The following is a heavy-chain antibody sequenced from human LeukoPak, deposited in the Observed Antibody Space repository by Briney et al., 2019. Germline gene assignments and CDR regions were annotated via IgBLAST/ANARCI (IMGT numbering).Heavy chain of an antibody. J-gene: IGHJ4*02. Sequence: PGGSLRLSCAASGFTVSSYAMSWVRQAPGKGLEWVSTVSGSGDSTYYADSVKGRFTLSRDNSKNTLSLQMNSLRAEDTALYYCAKSYNYGSGSYYNHFDSWGQGTLVTVSS. CDR3: AKSYNYGSGSYYNHFDS. CDR1: GFTVSSYA. CDR2: VSGSGDST. V-gene: IGHV3-23*01. D-gene: IGHD3-10*01.